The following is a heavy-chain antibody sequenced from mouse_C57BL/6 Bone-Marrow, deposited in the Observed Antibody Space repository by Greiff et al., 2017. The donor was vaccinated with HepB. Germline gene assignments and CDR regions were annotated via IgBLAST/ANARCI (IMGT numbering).Heavy chain of an antibody. V-gene: IGHV5-6*01. CDR3: ARHAWPFDY. CDR2: ISSGGSYT. CDR1: GFTFSSYG. Sequence: EVQGVESGGDLVKPGGSLKLSCAASGFTFSSYGMSWVRQTPDKRLEWVATISSGGSYTYYPDSVKGRFTISRDNAKNTLYLQMSSLKSEDTAMYYCARHAWPFDYWGQGTTLTVSS. J-gene: IGHJ2*01.